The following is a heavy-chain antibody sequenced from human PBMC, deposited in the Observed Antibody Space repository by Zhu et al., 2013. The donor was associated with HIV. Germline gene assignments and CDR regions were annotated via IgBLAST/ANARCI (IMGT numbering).Heavy chain of an antibody. CDR3: ARDPSNTSGWQIYFDS. D-gene: IGHD6-19*01. CDR1: GYTFTNYG. V-gene: IGHV1-18*01. Sequence: QVHLVQSGAEVKKPGASVKVSCKTSGYTFTNYGISWVRQAPGQGLEWMGWISTYNGDTKYDQKFQGRVTMTKDTSTSTAYMELRSLTSDDTALYYCARDPSNTSGWQIYFDSWGQGTLVTVSS. J-gene: IGHJ4*02. CDR2: ISTYNGDT.